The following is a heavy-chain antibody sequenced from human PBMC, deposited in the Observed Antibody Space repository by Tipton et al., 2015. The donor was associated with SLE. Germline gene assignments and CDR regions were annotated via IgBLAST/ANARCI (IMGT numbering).Heavy chain of an antibody. D-gene: IGHD2-8*01. CDR1: GGSIISYY. V-gene: IGHV4-39*07. CDR3: VRLRSRVLIDY. Sequence: TLSLTCTVSGGSIISYYWAWIRQPPGKGPEWIGTIYYSGSTYYYPSLKSRITISVDTSKNQFSLEVRSVTAADTAVYYCVRLRSRVLIDYWGQGTLVTVSP. CDR2: IYYSGST. J-gene: IGHJ4*02.